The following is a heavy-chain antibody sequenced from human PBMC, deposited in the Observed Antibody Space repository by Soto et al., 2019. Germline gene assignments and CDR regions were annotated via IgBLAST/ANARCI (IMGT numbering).Heavy chain of an antibody. V-gene: IGHV3-30*18. CDR2: ISYDGSNK. J-gene: IGHJ6*02. CDR3: AKSYSNYYYYGMDV. D-gene: IGHD4-4*01. CDR1: GFTFSSYG. Sequence: PGGSLRLSCAASGFTFSSYGMHWVRQAPGKGLEWVAVISYDGSNKYYADSVKGRFTISRDNSKNTLHLQMNSLRAEDTAVYYCAKSYSNYYYYGMDVWGQGTTVTVSS.